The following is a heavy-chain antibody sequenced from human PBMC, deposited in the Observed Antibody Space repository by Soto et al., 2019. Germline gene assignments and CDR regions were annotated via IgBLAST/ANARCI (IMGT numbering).Heavy chain of an antibody. CDR3: ARERVYGSGSYYNGY. V-gene: IGHV4-4*02. CDR2: IYHSGST. J-gene: IGHJ4*02. Sequence: SETLSLTCAVSGGSISSSNWWSWVRQPPGKGLEWIGEIYHSGSTNYNPSLKSRVTISVDKSKNQFSLKLSSVTAADTAAYYCARERVYGSGSYYNGYWGQGTLVTVSS. CDR1: GGSISSSNW. D-gene: IGHD3-10*01.